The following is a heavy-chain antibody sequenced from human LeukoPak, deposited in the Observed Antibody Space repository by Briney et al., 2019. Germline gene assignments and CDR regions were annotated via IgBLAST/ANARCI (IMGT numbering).Heavy chain of an antibody. CDR3: AKNGQSGFSFDP. D-gene: IGHD3-3*01. Sequence: PSGTLSLTCAVSGGSISSSNWWSWVRQPPGKGLEWIGEIYHSGSTNYNPSLKSRVTISVDKSKKQISLRLTSVTAADTAVYYCAKNGQSGFSFDPWGQGTLVTVSS. CDR1: GGSISSSNW. J-gene: IGHJ5*02. V-gene: IGHV4-4*02. CDR2: IYHSGST.